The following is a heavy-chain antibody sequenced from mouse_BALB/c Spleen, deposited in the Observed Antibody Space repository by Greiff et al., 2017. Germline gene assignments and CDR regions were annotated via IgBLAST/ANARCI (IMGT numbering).Heavy chain of an antibody. CDR2: IYPSDSYT. D-gene: IGHD2-1*01. J-gene: IGHJ2*01. CDR1: GYTFTSYW. CDR3: TRGGNYGY. V-gene: IGHV1-69*02. Sequence: QVQLQQPGAELVRPGASVKLSCKASGYTFTSYWINWVKQRPGQGLEWIGNIYPSDSYTNYNQKFKDKATLTVDKSSSTAYMQLSSPTSEDSAVYYCTRGGNYGYWGQGTTLTVSS.